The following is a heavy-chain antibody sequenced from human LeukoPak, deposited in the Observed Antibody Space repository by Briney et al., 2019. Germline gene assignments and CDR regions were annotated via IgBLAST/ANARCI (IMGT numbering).Heavy chain of an antibody. D-gene: IGHD1-26*01. CDR3: ATPHSGSYSFDY. CDR2: INPSSGGT. Sequence: ASVKVSCKASGYTFTGYYMHWVRQAPGQGLEWMGWINPSSGGTNYAQKFQGRVTMTRDTSISTAYMELSRLRSDDTAVYYCATPHSGSYSFDYWGQGTLVTVSS. CDR1: GYTFTGYY. V-gene: IGHV1-2*02. J-gene: IGHJ4*02.